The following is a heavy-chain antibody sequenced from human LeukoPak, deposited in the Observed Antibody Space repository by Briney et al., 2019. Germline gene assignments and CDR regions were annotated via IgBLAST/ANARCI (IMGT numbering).Heavy chain of an antibody. V-gene: IGHV4-59*01. CDR3: ARGARVGNSGYYYGD. CDR2: ISNSGST. Sequence: SETLSLTCAVSGDSISSYYWSWIRQPPGKGLEWIGYISNSGSTNSNPSLKSRVTISVDTSNNQFSLTLTSVTAADTAEYYCARGARVGNSGYYYGDWGEGTLVTVSS. CDR1: GDSISSYY. D-gene: IGHD3-22*01. J-gene: IGHJ4*02.